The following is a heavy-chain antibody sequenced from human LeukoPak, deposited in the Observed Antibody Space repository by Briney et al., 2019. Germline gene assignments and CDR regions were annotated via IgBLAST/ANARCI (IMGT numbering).Heavy chain of an antibody. D-gene: IGHD1-26*01. CDR3: ARGRPYSGGYHLDY. CDR2: IYYSGST. Sequence: SETLSLTCTVSGDSTSSDRYYGGWVRQPPGKGLEWIGNIYYSGSTYYNPSLKSRVTMSVDTSKNQFFLKLNSVTAADTAVYYCARGRPYSGGYHLDYWGQGTLVTVSS. CDR1: GDSTSSDRYY. V-gene: IGHV4-39*02. J-gene: IGHJ4*02.